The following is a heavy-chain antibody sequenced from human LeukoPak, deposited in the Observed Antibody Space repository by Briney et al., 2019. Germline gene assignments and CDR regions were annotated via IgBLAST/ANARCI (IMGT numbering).Heavy chain of an antibody. CDR1: GFTFSDYY. Sequence: GGSLRLSCAASGFTFSDYYMSWIRQAPGKGLEWVSYISSSSSYTNYADSVKGRFTISRDNTKNALFLQMNSLRAEDTAVYYCARDPYCKNGVCYNDYWGQGNLVTVSS. V-gene: IGHV3-11*06. CDR3: ARDPYCKNGVCYNDY. CDR2: ISSSSSYT. J-gene: IGHJ4*02. D-gene: IGHD2-8*01.